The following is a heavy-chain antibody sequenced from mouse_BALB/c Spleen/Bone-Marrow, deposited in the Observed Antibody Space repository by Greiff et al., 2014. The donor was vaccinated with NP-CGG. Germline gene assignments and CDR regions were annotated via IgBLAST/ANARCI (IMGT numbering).Heavy chain of an antibody. CDR1: GFSLTSYG. J-gene: IGHJ3*01. CDR2: IWSDGST. D-gene: IGHD2-3*01. V-gene: IGHV2-6-2*01. CDR3: ARHDNDGYYLAY. Sequence: VKLMQSGPDLVTPSQTLSITCTASGFSLTSYGVHWVRQPPGKGLEWLVVIWSDGSTTYNSDLKSRLSISKDNSKSQVFLKMNSLQTDDTAMYYCARHDNDGYYLAYWGQGTLVTVSA.